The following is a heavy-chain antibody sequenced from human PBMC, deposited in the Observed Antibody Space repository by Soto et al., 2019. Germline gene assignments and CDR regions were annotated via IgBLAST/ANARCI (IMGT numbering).Heavy chain of an antibody. CDR1: GGSISSNIYY. CDR2: IHYSGST. V-gene: IGHV4-39*01. D-gene: IGHD2-2*01. Sequence: PSETLSLTCTVSGGSISSNIYYWGWIHQPPGKGLEWIGNIHYSGSTYYDSSLKSRVTISVDTSKNQFSLKLSSVTAADTAMYYCAGGLLRHIVVAPASNWFDPWGQGTLVTVSS. CDR3: AGGLLRHIVVAPASNWFDP. J-gene: IGHJ5*02.